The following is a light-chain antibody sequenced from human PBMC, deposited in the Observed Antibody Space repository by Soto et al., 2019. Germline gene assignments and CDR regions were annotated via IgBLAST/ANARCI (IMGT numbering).Light chain of an antibody. CDR1: SSDIGGYNY. J-gene: IGLJ1*01. CDR2: DVS. V-gene: IGLV2-11*01. Sequence: QSVLTQPRSVSVSPGQSVTVSCTGTSSDIGGYNYVSWYQHHPDKAPNLLIYDVSKRPSGVPDRFSGSKSGNTASLTISGLQAEDGADYYCCSYADSYTLVFGTGTKVTVL. CDR3: CSYADSYTLV.